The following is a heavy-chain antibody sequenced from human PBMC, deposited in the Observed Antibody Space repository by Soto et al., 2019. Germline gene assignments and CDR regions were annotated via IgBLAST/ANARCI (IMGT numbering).Heavy chain of an antibody. CDR2: IYYSGST. CDR1: GGSFSSSSYY. V-gene: IGHV4-39*01. J-gene: IGHJ4*02. Sequence: QLQLQESGPGLVKPSETLSLTCTVSGGSFSSSSYYWGWIRQPPGNGLEWIGSIYYSGSTYYNPSLKSRVTMSVDPSKNQFSLKLISVTAADTAVYYCARHWITMVRGVCHFDCWGQGTLVTVSS. CDR3: ARHWITMVRGVCHFDC. D-gene: IGHD3-10*01.